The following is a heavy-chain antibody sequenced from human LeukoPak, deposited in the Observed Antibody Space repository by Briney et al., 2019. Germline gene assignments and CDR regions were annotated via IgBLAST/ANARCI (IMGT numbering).Heavy chain of an antibody. CDR3: ARGGYSYGNVDY. J-gene: IGHJ4*02. CDR2: IYYSGST. V-gene: IGHV4-59*01. D-gene: IGHD5-18*01. CDR1: GGSISSYY. Sequence: SETLSLTCTVSGGSISSYYWSWIRQPPGRGLEWIGYIYYSGSTNYNPSLKSRVTISVDTSKNQFSLKLSSVTAADTAVYYCARGGYSYGNVDYWGQGTLVTVSS.